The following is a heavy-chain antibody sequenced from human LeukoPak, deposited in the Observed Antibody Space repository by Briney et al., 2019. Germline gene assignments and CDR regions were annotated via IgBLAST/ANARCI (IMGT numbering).Heavy chain of an antibody. CDR3: ARLGEYTFRA. D-gene: IGHD2/OR15-2a*01. CDR2: INHSGST. Sequence: LETLSLTCAVYGVSFSGYYWSWIRQPPGEGLEWIGEINHSGSTNYNPSLKSRVTISVDTSKNQFSLRLNSVTAADTAVYYCARLGEYTFRAWGQGTLVTVSS. V-gene: IGHV4-34*01. CDR1: GVSFSGYY. J-gene: IGHJ5*02.